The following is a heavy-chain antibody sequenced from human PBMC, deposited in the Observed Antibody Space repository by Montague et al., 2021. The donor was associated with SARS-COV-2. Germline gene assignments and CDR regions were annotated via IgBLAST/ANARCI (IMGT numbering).Heavy chain of an antibody. CDR3: ARGLPVTTLFYYFGMDV. V-gene: IGHV4-34*01. CDR1: GGSFSGNY. Sequence: SETLSLTCAVSGGSFSGNYWSWIRQPPGKGLEWIGEINHYGSTNYNPSLKSRVTMSLDTSKNQFSLKLSSVTAADTAVYYCARGLPVTTLFYYFGMDVWGQGTTVTVSS. D-gene: IGHD4-11*01. CDR2: INHYGST. J-gene: IGHJ6*02.